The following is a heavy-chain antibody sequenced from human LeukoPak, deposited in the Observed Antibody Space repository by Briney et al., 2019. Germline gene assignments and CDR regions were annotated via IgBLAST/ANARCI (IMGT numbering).Heavy chain of an antibody. D-gene: IGHD3-3*01. J-gene: IGHJ3*02. V-gene: IGHV3-48*04. CDR3: ARELFGVVTETAFDI. CDR1: GFTFSSYG. CDR2: ISSSSSTI. Sequence: GGSLRLSCAASGFTFSSYGMNWVRQAPGKGPEWVSYISSSSSTIYYADSVKGRFTISRDNAKNSLYLQMNSLRAEDTAVYYCARELFGVVTETAFDIWGQGTMVTVSS.